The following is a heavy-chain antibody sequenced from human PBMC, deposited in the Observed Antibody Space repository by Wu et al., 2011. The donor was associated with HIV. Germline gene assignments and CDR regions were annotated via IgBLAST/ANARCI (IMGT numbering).Heavy chain of an antibody. J-gene: IGHJ6*03. CDR1: DGTFSNYA. CDR3: ARSGEAAEYYYYYMNV. V-gene: IGHV1-69*12. Sequence: QVQLVQSGAEVEEGLGPSVKGSPARLLDGTFSNYAISWVRQAPGQGLEWMGAIIPTIHTTKYAQTLQGRVTITADESTSTAYMEVSSLRSEDTAVYYCARSGEAAEYYYYYMNVWGKGTTVTISS. CDR2: IIPTIHTT. D-gene: IGHD2-15*01.